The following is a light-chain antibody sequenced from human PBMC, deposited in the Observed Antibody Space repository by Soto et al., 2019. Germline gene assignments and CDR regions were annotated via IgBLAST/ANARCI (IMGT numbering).Light chain of an antibody. V-gene: IGKV3-20*01. CDR3: QLYGDSPMYT. CDR1: QSVSDSS. J-gene: IGKJ2*01. CDR2: GAS. Sequence: EIVLTQSPGTLSLSPGGRATLSCRASQSVSDSSLAWYHQKPGQAPRLLIYGASRRATGIPDTFSGSGSGTDFTLTISRLEPEDFAVYYCQLYGDSPMYTFGQGTKVDIK.